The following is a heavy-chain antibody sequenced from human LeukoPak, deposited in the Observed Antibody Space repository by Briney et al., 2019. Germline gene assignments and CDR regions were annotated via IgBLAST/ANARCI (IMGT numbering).Heavy chain of an antibody. Sequence: PGGSLRLSCPASGFTFDDYGMSRVRQAPGKGLEWVSGINWNGGSTGYADSVKGRFTISRDNAKNSLYLQMNSLRAEDTALYYCARDLEYCSSTSCYTGMDYWGQGTLVTVSS. V-gene: IGHV3-20*04. CDR3: ARDLEYCSSTSCYTGMDY. D-gene: IGHD2-2*01. J-gene: IGHJ4*02. CDR1: GFTFDDYG. CDR2: INWNGGST.